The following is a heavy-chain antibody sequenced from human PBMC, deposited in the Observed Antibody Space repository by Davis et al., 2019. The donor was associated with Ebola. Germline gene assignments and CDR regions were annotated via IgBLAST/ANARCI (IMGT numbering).Heavy chain of an antibody. CDR3: ARYCSGGSCYRDY. D-gene: IGHD2-15*01. V-gene: IGHV3-21*01. CDR1: GFTFSSYW. CDR2: ISSSSSYI. J-gene: IGHJ4*02. Sequence: GESLKISCAASGFTFSSYWMSWVRQAPGKGLEWVSSISSSSSYIYYADSVKGRFTISRDNAKNSLYLQMNSLRAEDTAVYYCARYCSGGSCYRDYWGQGTLVTVSS.